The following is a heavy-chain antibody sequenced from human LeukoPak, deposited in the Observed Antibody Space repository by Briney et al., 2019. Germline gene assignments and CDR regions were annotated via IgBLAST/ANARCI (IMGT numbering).Heavy chain of an antibody. CDR1: GGTFSSYN. D-gene: IGHD2-15*01. V-gene: IGHV1-69*04. J-gene: IGHJ6*02. CDR3: ARDRRCSGGSCYSEHYYYGMDV. CDR2: IIPILGIA. Sequence: SVKVSCKASGGTFSSYNISWVRQAPGQGLEWMGRIIPILGIANYAQKFQGRVTITADKSTSTAYMELSSLRSEDTAVYYCARDRRCSGGSCYSEHYYYGMDVWGQGTTVTVSS.